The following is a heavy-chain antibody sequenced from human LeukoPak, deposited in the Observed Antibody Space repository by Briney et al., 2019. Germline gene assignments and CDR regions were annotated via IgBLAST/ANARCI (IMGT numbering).Heavy chain of an antibody. J-gene: IGHJ4*02. CDR3: ARTSSSGLVGGYYFDY. V-gene: IGHV4-38-2*02. CDR1: GYFISSGYY. Sequence: NPSETLSLTCTVSGYFISSGYYWGWIRQPPGKGLQWIGSIHHSGSTYYNPSLKSRVTISVDTSKNQFSLKLSSVTAADTAVYYCARTSSSGLVGGYYFDYWGQGTLVTVSS. CDR2: IHHSGST. D-gene: IGHD6-19*01.